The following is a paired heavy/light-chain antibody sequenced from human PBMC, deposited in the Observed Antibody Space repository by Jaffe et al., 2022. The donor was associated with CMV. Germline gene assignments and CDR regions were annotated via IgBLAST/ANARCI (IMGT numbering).Light chain of an antibody. Sequence: DIQMTQSPSSLSASVGDRVTITCQASQDISNYLNWYQQKPGKAPKLLIYDASNLETGVPSRFSGSGSGTDFTFTISSLQPEDIATYYCQQYDNLPQTFGQGTRLEIK. CDR2: DAS. J-gene: IGKJ5*01. CDR3: QQYDNLPQT. CDR1: QDISNY. V-gene: IGKV1-33*01.
Heavy chain of an antibody. CDR2: IYYSGST. CDR3: ASTRDGYKRGTGWFDP. Sequence: QLQLQESGPGLVKPSETLSLTCTVSGGSISSSSYYWGWIRQPPGKGLEWIGSIYYSGSTYYNPSLKSRVTISVDTSKNQFSLKLSSVTAADTAVYYCASTRDGYKRGTGWFDPWGQGTLVTVSS. J-gene: IGHJ5*02. V-gene: IGHV4-39*01. D-gene: IGHD5-12*01. CDR1: GGSISSSSYY.